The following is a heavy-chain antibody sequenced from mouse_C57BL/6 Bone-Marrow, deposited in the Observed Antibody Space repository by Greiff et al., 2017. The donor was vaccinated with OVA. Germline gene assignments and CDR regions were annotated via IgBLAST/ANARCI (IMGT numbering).Heavy chain of an antibody. CDR2: ITPSSGYT. CDR3: AREGLYYRFDY. V-gene: IGHV1-7*01. J-gene: IGHJ2*01. Sequence: VQLQQSGAELAKPGASVKLSCKASGYTFTSYWMNWVKQRPGQGLEWIGYITPSSGYTKSNQKFKDKATLTAAKSSSTAYMQLSSLTYEDSAVYYCAREGLYYRFDYWGQGTTLTVSS. CDR1: GYTFTSYW. D-gene: IGHD2-14*01.